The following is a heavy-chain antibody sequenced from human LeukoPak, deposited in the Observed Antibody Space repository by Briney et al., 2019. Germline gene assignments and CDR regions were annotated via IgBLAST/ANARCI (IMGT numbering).Heavy chain of an antibody. CDR1: GFTFSSYS. Sequence: GGSLRLSCAASGFTFSSYSMNWVRQAPGKGLEWVSSISSSSSYIYYADSVKGRFTISRDNAKNSLYLQMNSLRAEDTAVYYCARFRFLEWLLHYWGQGTLVTVSS. CDR3: ARFRFLEWLLHY. D-gene: IGHD3-3*01. J-gene: IGHJ4*02. CDR2: ISSSSSYI. V-gene: IGHV3-21*01.